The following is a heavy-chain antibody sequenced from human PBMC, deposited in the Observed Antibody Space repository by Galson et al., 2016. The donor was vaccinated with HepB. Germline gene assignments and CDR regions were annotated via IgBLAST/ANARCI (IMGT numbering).Heavy chain of an antibody. D-gene: IGHD6-13*01. V-gene: IGHV1-18*01. CDR3: ARDLVTAAGQYVQH. J-gene: IGHJ1*01. CDR1: GYTFTDYG. CDR2: ISGDNAYT. Sequence: QSGAEVKKPGASVKVSCKASGYTFTDYGTSWVRQAPGQGLEWMAWISGDNAYTQYAQKFQDRVTMTTETSTNTAYMELRSLNSDDTAVYFCARDLVTAAGQYVQHWGQGTLVTVS.